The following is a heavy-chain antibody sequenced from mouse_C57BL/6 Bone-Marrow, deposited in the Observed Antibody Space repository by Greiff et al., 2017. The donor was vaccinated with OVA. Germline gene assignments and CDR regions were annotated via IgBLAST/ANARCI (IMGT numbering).Heavy chain of an antibody. J-gene: IGHJ3*01. CDR2: ISYSGST. Sequence: EVQLVESGPGMVKPSQSLSLTCTVTGYSITSGYDWHWIRHFPGNKLEWMGYISYSGSTNYNPSLKSRISITHDTSKNHFFLKLNSVTTEDTATYYCARGGYYLTCAYWGQGTLVTVSA. D-gene: IGHD2-1*01. V-gene: IGHV3-1*01. CDR3: ARGGYYLTCAY. CDR1: GYSITSGYD.